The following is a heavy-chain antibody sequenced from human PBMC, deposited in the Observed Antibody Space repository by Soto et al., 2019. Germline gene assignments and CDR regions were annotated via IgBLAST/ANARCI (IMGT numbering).Heavy chain of an antibody. J-gene: IGHJ3*01. CDR2: MYYSGNT. V-gene: IGHV4-59*01. CDR1: GGSISNFY. Sequence: QVQLQESGPGLVKPSETLSLTCTVSGGSISNFYWSWIRQSPGKGLEWIGYGYMYYSGNTNYNPSLESRVTISVDTSNTQISLELTSVTAEDTALYYCARGSLSTETANALDVWGPGTMVTVSS. D-gene: IGHD2-21*02. CDR3: ARGSLSTETANALDV.